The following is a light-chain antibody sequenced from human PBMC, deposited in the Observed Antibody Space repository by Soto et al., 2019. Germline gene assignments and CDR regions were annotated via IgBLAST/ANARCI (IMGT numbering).Light chain of an antibody. Sequence: EIMLKQSPGTLSLSPGERATLSCRASQNVTANFVAWYQQKSGRAPRLLIYGASSRATGIPARFSGSGSGTDFTLTISGLEPEDFAVYYCQQRREWPITFGQGTRLEI. CDR3: QQRREWPIT. CDR1: QNVTANF. CDR2: GAS. J-gene: IGKJ5*01. V-gene: IGKV3-11*01.